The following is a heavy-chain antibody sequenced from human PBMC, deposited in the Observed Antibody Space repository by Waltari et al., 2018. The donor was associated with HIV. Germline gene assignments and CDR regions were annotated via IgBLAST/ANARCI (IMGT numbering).Heavy chain of an antibody. V-gene: IGHV3-72*01. D-gene: IGHD3-22*01. CDR3: ARTYHYDSSGPDAFDI. CDR1: GFTFSDHY. Sequence: EVQLVESGGGLVQPGGSLRLSCAASGFTFSDHYMDWVRQAPGKGLGWVGRTRNKANSYTTGYAASVKGRFTISRDDSKNSLYLQMNSLKTEDTAVYYCARTYHYDSSGPDAFDIWGQGTMVTVSS. CDR2: TRNKANSYTT. J-gene: IGHJ3*02.